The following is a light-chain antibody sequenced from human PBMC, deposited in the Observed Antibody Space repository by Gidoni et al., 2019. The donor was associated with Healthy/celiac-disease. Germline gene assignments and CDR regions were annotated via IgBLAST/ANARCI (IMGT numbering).Light chain of an antibody. CDR1: QSVSIY. CDR2: DSS. CDR3: QKRSTGPT. Sequence: IVLTQSPPTLSLYPGERATLACRASQSVSIYLALYQQHPSPAPRLLIQDSSYRATGIQARFSGSGSGTDFTLSISSLVPEVFQVYYCQKRSTGPTFGGGTKVEIK. V-gene: IGKV3-11*01. J-gene: IGKJ4*01.